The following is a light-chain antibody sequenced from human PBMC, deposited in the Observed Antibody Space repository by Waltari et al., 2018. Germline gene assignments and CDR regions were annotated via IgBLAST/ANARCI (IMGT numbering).Light chain of an antibody. CDR2: GAS. Sequence: EIVLTQSPGTLSLSPGERATLSCRASQSVSSSYLAWYQQKPGQEPRVLIHGASNRATGIPDRFSGSGSGTDFTLTISRLEPEDFAVYYCQQYGSSPWTFGQGTKVEIK. CDR3: QQYGSSPWT. V-gene: IGKV3-20*01. CDR1: QSVSSSY. J-gene: IGKJ1*01.